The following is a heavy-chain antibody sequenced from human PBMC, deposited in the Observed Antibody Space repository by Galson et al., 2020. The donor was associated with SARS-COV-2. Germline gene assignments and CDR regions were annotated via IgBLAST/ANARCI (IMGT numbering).Heavy chain of an antibody. Sequence: GGSLRLSCAASGFTFSSYDIHWVRQAPGKGLEWVAFVRYDGNNKYYVDSVKGRFTISRDNFKNTLYLQMNSLRAEDTAVYYCARGDCGSSSCKSTYYYYYMDVWGTGTTVTVSS. CDR3: ARGDCGSSSCKSTYYYYYMDV. J-gene: IGHJ6*03. D-gene: IGHD2-2*01. CDR2: VRYDGNNK. V-gene: IGHV3-30*02. CDR1: GFTFSSYD.